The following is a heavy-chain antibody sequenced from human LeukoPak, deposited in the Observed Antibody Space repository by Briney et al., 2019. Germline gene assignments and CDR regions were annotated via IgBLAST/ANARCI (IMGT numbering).Heavy chain of an antibody. CDR1: GYTFTSYG. J-gene: IGHJ4*02. CDR3: ARVLLCRSSTSCQLFRYFDY. V-gene: IGHV1-18*01. Sequence: GASVKVSCKASGYTFTSYGISWVRQAPGQGLEWMGWISAYNGNTNYAQKLQGRVTMTTDTSTSTAYMELRSLRSDDTAVCYCARVLLCRSSTSCQLFRYFDYWGQGTLVTVSS. D-gene: IGHD2-2*01. CDR2: ISAYNGNT.